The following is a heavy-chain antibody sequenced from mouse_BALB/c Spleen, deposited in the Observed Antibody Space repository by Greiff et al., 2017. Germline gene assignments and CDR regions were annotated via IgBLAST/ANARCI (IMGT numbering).Heavy chain of an antibody. Sequence: EVMLVESGGDLVKPGGSLKLSCAASGFTFSSYGMSWVRQTPDKRLEWVATISSGGSYTYYPDSVKGRFTISRDNAKNTLYLQMSSLKSEDTAMYYCARDRAAVREVEFAYWGQGTLVTVSA. J-gene: IGHJ3*01. D-gene: IGHD3-1*01. CDR2: ISSGGSYT. V-gene: IGHV5-6*01. CDR3: ARDRAAVREVEFAY. CDR1: GFTFSSYG.